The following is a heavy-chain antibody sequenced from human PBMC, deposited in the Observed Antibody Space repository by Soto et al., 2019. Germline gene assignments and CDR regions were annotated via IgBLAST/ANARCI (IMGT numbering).Heavy chain of an antibody. J-gene: IGHJ4*02. Sequence: QVQLQESGPGLVKPSETLSLTCTVSGGSISVYYWGWIRQPPGKGLEWIGYIYYSGSTNYNPSLKSRVTISVDTSKNQFSLKLSSVTAADTALYYCARGGWRHIDYWGQGTLVNVSS. CDR3: ARGGWRHIDY. CDR1: GGSISVYY. D-gene: IGHD3-3*01. CDR2: IYYSGST. V-gene: IGHV4-59*08.